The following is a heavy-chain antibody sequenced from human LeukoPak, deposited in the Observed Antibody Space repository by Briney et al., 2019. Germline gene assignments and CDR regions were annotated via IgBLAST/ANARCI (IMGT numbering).Heavy chain of an antibody. Sequence: ASVKVSCKASGYTFTSYGLSWVRQAPGQGLEWMGWISTYNGNTNYAQKLQARVTMTTDTSTSTAYMELRSLRSDDTAVYYCARGGISYSSFDYWGQGTLVTVSS. V-gene: IGHV1-18*01. D-gene: IGHD6-13*01. J-gene: IGHJ4*02. CDR2: ISTYNGNT. CDR1: GYTFTSYG. CDR3: ARGGISYSSFDY.